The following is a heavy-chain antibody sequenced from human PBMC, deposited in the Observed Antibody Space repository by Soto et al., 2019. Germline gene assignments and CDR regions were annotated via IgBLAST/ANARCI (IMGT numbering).Heavy chain of an antibody. Sequence: QVQLVQSGAEVRKPGSSVKVSCKASVGTFSRHAISWVRQAPGQGLEWMGGIIPIFGTANHAQKFQGRVTIIADESTSTVYMELGSLRSEDTAMYYCARGWGYDSNDYYYAYWGQGTLVIVSS. CDR1: VGTFSRHA. CDR2: IIPIFGTA. D-gene: IGHD3-22*01. J-gene: IGHJ4*02. CDR3: ARGWGYDSNDYYYAY. V-gene: IGHV1-69*01.